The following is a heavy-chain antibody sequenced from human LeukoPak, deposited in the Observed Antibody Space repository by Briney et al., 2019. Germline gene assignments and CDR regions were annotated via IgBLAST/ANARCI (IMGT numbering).Heavy chain of an antibody. J-gene: IGHJ4*02. D-gene: IGHD1-7*01. CDR2: FSSGGSA. Sequence: SETLSLTCIVPGGSISSSSYYWAWIRQSPGKGLEWIGTFSSGGSAYYNPSLPSRVSISKDTSDNQFSLRLYSVTAADTAVYHCARKQTGTMYDVWGQGTQVTVSS. V-gene: IGHV4-39*07. CDR3: ARKQTGTMYDV. CDR1: GGSISSSSYY.